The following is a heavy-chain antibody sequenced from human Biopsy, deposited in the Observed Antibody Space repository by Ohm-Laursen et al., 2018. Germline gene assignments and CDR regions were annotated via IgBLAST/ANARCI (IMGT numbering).Heavy chain of an antibody. CDR1: EFIFSRFW. V-gene: IGHV3-9*01. J-gene: IGHJ6*02. D-gene: IGHD3-22*01. CDR2: ISWISRNT. CDR3: ARDRGQNYYDSTGYYNGMDV. Sequence: SLRLSCAASEFIFSRFWMYWVRQRPGKGLEWVSGISWISRNTGYADSVKGRFTITRDNAKKSLYLQMNSLRPEDTALYYCARDRGQNYYDSTGYYNGMDVWGQGTTVTVAS.